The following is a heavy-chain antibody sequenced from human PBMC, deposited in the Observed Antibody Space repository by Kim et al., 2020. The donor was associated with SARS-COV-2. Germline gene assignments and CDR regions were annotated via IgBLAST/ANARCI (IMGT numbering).Heavy chain of an antibody. CDR2: IIPIFGTA. V-gene: IGHV1-69*13. CDR1: GGTFSSYA. CDR3: ARGRLDYGDYALPYYFDY. D-gene: IGHD4-17*01. Sequence: SVKVSCKASGGTFSSYAISWVRQAPGQGLEWMGGIIPIFGTANYAQKFQGRVTITADESTSTAYMELSSLRSEDTAVYYCARGRLDYGDYALPYYFDYWGQGTLVTVSS. J-gene: IGHJ4*02.